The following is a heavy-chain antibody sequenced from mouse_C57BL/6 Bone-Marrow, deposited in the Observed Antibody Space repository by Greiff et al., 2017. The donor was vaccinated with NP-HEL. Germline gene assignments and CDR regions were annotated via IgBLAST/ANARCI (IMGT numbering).Heavy chain of an antibody. D-gene: IGHD1-1*01. CDR1: GYAFSSSW. Sequence: QVQLQQSGPELVKPGASVKISCKASGYAFSSSWMNWVKQRPGKGLEWIGRIYPGDGDTNYNGKLKGKATLTEDKSASTAYMQLSSLTSEDSAVYFCARWDYGSSYAMDYWGQGTSVTVSS. CDR2: IYPGDGDT. V-gene: IGHV1-82*01. CDR3: ARWDYGSSYAMDY. J-gene: IGHJ4*01.